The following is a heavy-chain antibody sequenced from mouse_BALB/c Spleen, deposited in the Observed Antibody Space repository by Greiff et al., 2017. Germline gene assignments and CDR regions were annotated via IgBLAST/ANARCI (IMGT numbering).Heavy chain of an antibody. CDR2: ISYSGST. Sequence: VQLKESGPSLVKPSQTLSLTCSVTGDTITSGYWNWIRKFPGNKLEYMGYISYSGSTYYNPSLKSRISITRDTSKNQYYLQLNSVTTEDTATYYCARYNMITTYYAMDYWGQGTSVTVSS. V-gene: IGHV3-8*02. J-gene: IGHJ4*01. CDR3: ARYNMITTYYAMDY. CDR1: GDTITSGY. D-gene: IGHD2-4*01.